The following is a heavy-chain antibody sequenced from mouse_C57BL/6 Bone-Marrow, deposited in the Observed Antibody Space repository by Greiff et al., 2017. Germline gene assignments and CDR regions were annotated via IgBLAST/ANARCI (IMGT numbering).Heavy chain of an antibody. CDR2: IHPNSGST. Sequence: QVHVKQPGAELVKPGASVKLSCKASGYTFTSYWMHWVKQRPGQGLEWIGMIHPNSGSTNYNEKFKSKATLTVDKSSSTAYLQLSSLTSEDSAVYCCARRGHLRSRFDYWGQGTTLTVSS. CDR1: GYTFTSYW. CDR3: ARRGHLRSRFDY. J-gene: IGHJ2*01. V-gene: IGHV1-64*01. D-gene: IGHD3-2*02.